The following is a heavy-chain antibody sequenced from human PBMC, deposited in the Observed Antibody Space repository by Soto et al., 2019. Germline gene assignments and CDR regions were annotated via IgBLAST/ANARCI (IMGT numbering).Heavy chain of an antibody. CDR1: GFTFSNYG. J-gene: IGHJ3*01. CDR2: IWYDGSNK. CDR3: AKDNSNHDAFDV. V-gene: IGHV3-33*06. Sequence: GGSLRLSCAASGFTFSNYGMHWVRQAPGKGLEWVAVIWYDGSNKYYTDSVKGRFPISRDNSKNTLYLQMNSLRAEDTAVYYCAKDNSNHDAFDVWGRGTMVTVSS. D-gene: IGHD3-22*01.